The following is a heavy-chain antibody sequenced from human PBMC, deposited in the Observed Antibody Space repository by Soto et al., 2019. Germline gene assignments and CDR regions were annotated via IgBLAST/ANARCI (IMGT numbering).Heavy chain of an antibody. J-gene: IGHJ5*02. D-gene: IGHD4-17*01. V-gene: IGHV4-31*03. CDR3: ARALTTVTLFDP. CDR1: GGSISSGGYY. CDR2: IYYSGST. Sequence: QVQLQESGPGLVKPSQTLSLTCTVSGGSISSGGYYWSWIRQHPGKGLEWIGYIYYSGSTYYNPTPKSRVTLSVDKSKTQFSLKLSSVTAADTAVYYCARALTTVTLFDPWGQGTLVTVSS.